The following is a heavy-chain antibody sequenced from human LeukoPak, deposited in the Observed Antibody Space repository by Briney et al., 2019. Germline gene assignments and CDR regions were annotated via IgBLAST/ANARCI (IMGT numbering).Heavy chain of an antibody. D-gene: IGHD1-26*01. CDR2: IYSGGST. V-gene: IGHV3-66*02. CDR3: ARDVWGATNY. CDR1: GFTVSSNY. Sequence: GGSLRLSCAASGFTVSSNYMSWVCQAPGKGLEWVSVIYSGGSTYYADSVKGRFTISRDNSKNTLYLQMNSLRAEDTAVYYCARDVWGATNYWGQGTLVTVSS. J-gene: IGHJ4*02.